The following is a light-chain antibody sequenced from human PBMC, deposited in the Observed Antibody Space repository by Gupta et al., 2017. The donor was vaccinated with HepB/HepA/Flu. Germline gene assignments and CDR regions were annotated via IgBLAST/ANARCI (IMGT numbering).Light chain of an antibody. CDR3: MQTLEIPLT. V-gene: IGKV2-28*01. J-gene: IGKJ4*01. Sequence: IVMTQSALSLPVTPGEPASISCRSSQSLLYTNGYHYLDWYLQRPGHSPQLLIYLASHRASGVPDRFSGSASGTDFTLEISKVEAEDVGIYYCMQTLEIPLTFGGGTKVEIK. CDR2: LAS. CDR1: QSLLYTNGYHY.